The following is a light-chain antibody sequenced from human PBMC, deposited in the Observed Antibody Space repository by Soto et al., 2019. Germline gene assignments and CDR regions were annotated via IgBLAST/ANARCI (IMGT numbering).Light chain of an antibody. J-gene: IGKJ4*01. Sequence: EIVLTQSPGTLSLSPGERATLSCRASQSVSSSYLAWYQQKPGQAPRLLIYGASSRATGIPDRFSGSGSGTDSTLTISRLEPEDFAVYYFQQYGSSPPLTFGGGIKVEIK. CDR3: QQYGSSPPLT. CDR1: QSVSSSY. CDR2: GAS. V-gene: IGKV3-20*01.